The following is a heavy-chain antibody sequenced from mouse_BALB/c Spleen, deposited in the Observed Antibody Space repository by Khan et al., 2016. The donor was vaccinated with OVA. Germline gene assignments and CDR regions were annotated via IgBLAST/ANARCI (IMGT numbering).Heavy chain of an antibody. J-gene: IGHJ3*01. V-gene: IGHV5-6*01. Sequence: EVELVESGGDLVKPGGSLKLSCAASGFTFSSYSMSWVRQTPDKRLEGVASISSGGDYTYYPDIVKGRFTISRDNAKNTLYLEMSSLKSEDTAMYHCASHLTGSFAYWGQGTLVTVSA. CDR1: GFTFSSYS. CDR3: ASHLTGSFAY. D-gene: IGHD4-1*01. CDR2: ISSGGDYT.